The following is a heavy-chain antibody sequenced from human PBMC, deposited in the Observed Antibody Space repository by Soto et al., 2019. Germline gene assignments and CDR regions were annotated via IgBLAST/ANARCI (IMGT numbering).Heavy chain of an antibody. CDR1: GGSISSYY. CDR3: ARVGATTAHSIDY. CDR2: IYYSGST. V-gene: IGHV4-59*12. D-gene: IGHD1-26*01. J-gene: IGHJ4*02. Sequence: PSETLSLTCTVSGGSISSYYWSWIRQPPGKGLEWIGYIYYSGSTNYNPSLKSRVTISVDKSKNQFSLKLSSVTAADTAVYYCARVGATTAHSIDYWGQGTLVTVSS.